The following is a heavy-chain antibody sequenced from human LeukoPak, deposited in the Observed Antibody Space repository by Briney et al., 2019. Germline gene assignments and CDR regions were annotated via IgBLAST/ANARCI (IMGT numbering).Heavy chain of an antibody. V-gene: IGHV3-21*01. CDR2: ISSSSSYI. Sequence: GGSLRLSCAASXXXXSSYSMNWVXXAPXXXXXXXXSISSSSSYIYYADSVKGRFTISRDNAKNSLYLQMNSLRAEDTAVYYCARDEDYGGNSDFDYWGQGTLVTVSS. CDR1: XXXXSSYS. CDR3: ARDEDYGGNSDFDY. J-gene: IGHJ4*02. D-gene: IGHD4-23*01.